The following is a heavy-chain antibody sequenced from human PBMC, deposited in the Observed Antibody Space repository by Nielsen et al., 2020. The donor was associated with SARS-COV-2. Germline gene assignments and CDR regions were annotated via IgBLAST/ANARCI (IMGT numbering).Heavy chain of an antibody. D-gene: IGHD4-17*01. V-gene: IGHV3-30*02. Sequence: GGSLRLSCEGSGFSFSTYGMHWVRQVPGKGLEWVASIRYDGRNENYADSVKGRFTISRDNARNTLYLQMNSLRVEDTAVYYCARVGFYGDPEYLDYWGPGTLVTVSS. J-gene: IGHJ4*02. CDR3: ARVGFYGDPEYLDY. CDR2: IRYDGRNE. CDR1: GFSFSTYG.